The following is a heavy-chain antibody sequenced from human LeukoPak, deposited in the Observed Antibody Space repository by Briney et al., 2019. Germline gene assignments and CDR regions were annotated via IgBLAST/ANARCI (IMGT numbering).Heavy chain of an antibody. D-gene: IGHD5-24*01. J-gene: IGHJ4*02. CDR2: INSDGSST. Sequence: GGSLRLSCAASGFTFSSYWMHWVRQAPGKGLVWVSRINSDGSSTNYADSVKGRFTISRDNAKNTLYLQMNSLRAEDTAVYYCGKAWDRSTITNLGYWGQGTLVSVSS. V-gene: IGHV3-74*01. CDR3: GKAWDRSTITNLGY. CDR1: GFTFSSYW.